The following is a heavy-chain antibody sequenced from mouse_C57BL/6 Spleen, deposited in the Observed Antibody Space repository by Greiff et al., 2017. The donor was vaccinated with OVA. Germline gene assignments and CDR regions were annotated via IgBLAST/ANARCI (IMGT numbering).Heavy chain of an antibody. D-gene: IGHD1-1*01. CDR1: GYSFTDYN. CDR2: INPNYGTT. J-gene: IGHJ2*01. Sequence: VQLKQSGPELVKPGASVKISCKASGYSFTDYNMNWVKQSNGKSLEWIGVINPNYGTTSYNQKFKGKATLTVDQSSSTTYMQLNSLTSEDSAVYYCAREYYGSSWGYFDYWGQGTTLTVSS. CDR3: AREYYGSSWGYFDY. V-gene: IGHV1-39*01.